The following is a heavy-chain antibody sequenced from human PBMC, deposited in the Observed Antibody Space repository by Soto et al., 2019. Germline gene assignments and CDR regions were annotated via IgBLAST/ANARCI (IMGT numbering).Heavy chain of an antibody. Sequence: LRLSCTASGFTFGDYAMSWVRQAPGKGLEWVGFIRSKAYGGTTEYAASVKGRFTISRDDSKSIAYLQMNSLKTEDTAVYYCTRDYGDSYFDYWGQGTLVTVSS. J-gene: IGHJ4*02. CDR3: TRDYGDSYFDY. CDR2: IRSKAYGGTT. V-gene: IGHV3-49*04. CDR1: GFTFGDYA. D-gene: IGHD4-17*01.